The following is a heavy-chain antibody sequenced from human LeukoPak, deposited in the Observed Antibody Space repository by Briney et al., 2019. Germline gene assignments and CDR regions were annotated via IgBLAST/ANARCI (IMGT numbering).Heavy chain of an antibody. CDR2: IYYSGSA. J-gene: IGHJ4*02. CDR1: SCSISSSSYY. V-gene: IGHV4-39*01. D-gene: IGHD1-26*01. CDR3: ASMSGSYYSDFDY. Sequence: SETLSLTCTVSSCSISSSSYYWGWIRQPPGKGLEWIGSIYYSGSAYYNPSLKSRVTISVDTSKNQFSLKLSSVTAADTAVYYCASMSGSYYSDFDYWGQGTLVTVSS.